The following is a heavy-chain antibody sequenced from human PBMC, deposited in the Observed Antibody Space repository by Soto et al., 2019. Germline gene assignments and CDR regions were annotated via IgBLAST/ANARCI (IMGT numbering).Heavy chain of an antibody. CDR1: GGTFGSLA. D-gene: IGHD3-10*01. CDR2: FIPLFGTA. V-gene: IGHV1-69*01. CDR3: AREGRGAYRTLY. J-gene: IGHJ4*02. Sequence: QVQLVQSGAEVKKPGSSVKVSCKASGGTFGSLAITWVRQAPGQGLEWMGGFIPLFGTANYAQKFQGRVTFTADGSTGTAYMGLSSLRSEDTGLYYCAREGRGAYRTLYWGQGTLVTVSS.